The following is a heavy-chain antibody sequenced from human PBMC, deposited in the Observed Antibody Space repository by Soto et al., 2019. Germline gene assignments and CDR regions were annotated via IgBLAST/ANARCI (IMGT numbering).Heavy chain of an antibody. CDR2: IYYSAST. J-gene: IGHJ4*02. CDR1: GGSISSSRSY. V-gene: IGHV4-39*01. CDR3: ARRGLVEATTFDY. Sequence: QLQLQESGPGLVKPSETLSLTCTVSGGSISSSRSYWGWIRQPPGKGLECIGSIYYSASTYYSPSFKSRVTISIDTSKKQFALKLSYVNPADTAVYSCARRGLVEATTFDYWGQGTMLTVSS. D-gene: IGHD1-26*01.